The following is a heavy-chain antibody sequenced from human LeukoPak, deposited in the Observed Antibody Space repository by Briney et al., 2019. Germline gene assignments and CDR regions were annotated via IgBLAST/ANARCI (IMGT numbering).Heavy chain of an antibody. D-gene: IGHD3-9*01. CDR2: IYSGGST. J-gene: IGHJ6*02. CDR3: AGGLDTGYYYYYGMDV. CDR1: GFTFSSYE. Sequence: SGGSLRLSCAASGFTFSSYEMNWVRQAPGKGLEWVSVIYSGGSTYYADSVKGRFTISRDNSKNTLYLQMNSLRAEGTAVYYCAGGLDTGYYYYYGMDVWGQGTTVTVSS. V-gene: IGHV3-66*02.